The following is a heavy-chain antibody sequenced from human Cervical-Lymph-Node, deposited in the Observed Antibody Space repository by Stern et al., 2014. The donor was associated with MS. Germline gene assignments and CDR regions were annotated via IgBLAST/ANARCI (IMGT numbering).Heavy chain of an antibody. J-gene: IGHJ4*02. D-gene: IGHD2/OR15-2a*01. CDR2: INHDATII. CDR1: GFTFRSYW. CDR3: ARDLMYSNSATPYHSPGDDFDY. Sequence: EVQLVQSGGGLVQPGGSLRLSCAVSGFTFRSYWMHWVRQAPGKGLVWVSRINHDATIISYADAVKGRFTISRDDAKNTLYLQMNSLRVEDTAVYYCARDLMYSNSATPYHSPGDDFDYWGQGALVTVSS. V-gene: IGHV3-74*02.